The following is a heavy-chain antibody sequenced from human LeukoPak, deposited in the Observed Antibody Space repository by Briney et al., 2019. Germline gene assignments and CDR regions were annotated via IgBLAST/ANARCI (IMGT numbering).Heavy chain of an antibody. Sequence: SETLSLTCTVSGGSISRYYWSWIRQPAGKGLEWIGRIYTSGSTNYNPSLKSRVTMSVDTSKNQFSLKLSSVTAADTAVYYCARNEVDTAMVTDGYFDYWGQGTLVTVSS. CDR1: GGSISRYY. J-gene: IGHJ4*02. CDR2: IYTSGST. CDR3: ARNEVDTAMVTDGYFDY. D-gene: IGHD5-18*01. V-gene: IGHV4-4*07.